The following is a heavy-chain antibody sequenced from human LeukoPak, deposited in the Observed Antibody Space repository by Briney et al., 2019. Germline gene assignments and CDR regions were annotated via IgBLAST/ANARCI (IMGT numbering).Heavy chain of an antibody. CDR3: ARLLTGYLGNWFDP. D-gene: IGHD3-9*01. V-gene: IGHV4-61*01. CDR1: GGSVSSGSYY. CDR2: IYYSGST. Sequence: SETLSLTCTVSGGSVSSGSYYWSWIRQPPGKGLEWIGYIYYSGSTYYNPSLKSRVTISVDTSKNQFSLKQSSVTAADTAVYYCARLLTGYLGNWFDPWGQGSLVTVSS. J-gene: IGHJ5*02.